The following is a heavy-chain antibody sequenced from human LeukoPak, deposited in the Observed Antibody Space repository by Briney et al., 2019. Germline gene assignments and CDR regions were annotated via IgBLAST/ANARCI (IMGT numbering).Heavy chain of an antibody. J-gene: IGHJ4*02. CDR3: ARGNSGYYGSGSICDY. Sequence: SETLSLTCAVYGGSFSGYYWSWIRQPPGKGLEWIGEISHSESTNYNPSLKSRVTISVDTSKNQFSLKLSSVTAADTAVYYCARGNSGYYGSGSICDYWGQGTLVTVSS. CDR2: ISHSEST. D-gene: IGHD3-10*01. CDR1: GGSFSGYY. V-gene: IGHV4-34*01.